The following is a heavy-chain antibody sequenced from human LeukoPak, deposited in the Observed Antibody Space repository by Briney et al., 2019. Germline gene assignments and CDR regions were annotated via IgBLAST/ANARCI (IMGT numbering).Heavy chain of an antibody. CDR1: GGSISSSSYY. V-gene: IGHV4-39*01. J-gene: IGHJ3*02. CDR3: ARRRWGYCSSTSCRTLPLAEDHDAFDI. Sequence: PSETLSLTCTVSGGSISSSSYYWGWIRQPPGKGLGWIGSIYYSGSTYYNPSLKSRVTISVDTSKNQFSLKLSSVTAADTAVYYCARRRWGYCSSTSCRTLPLAEDHDAFDIWGQGTMVTVSS. CDR2: IYYSGST. D-gene: IGHD2-2*01.